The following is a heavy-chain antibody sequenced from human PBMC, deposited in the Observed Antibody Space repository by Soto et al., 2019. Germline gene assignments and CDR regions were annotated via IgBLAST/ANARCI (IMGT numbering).Heavy chain of an antibody. V-gene: IGHV1-69*13. J-gene: IGHJ4*02. CDR1: GGTFTTHA. CDR3: ARDLEFRDGNISHLDY. Sequence: ASVKVSCKASGGTFTTHAFNWVRQAPGQGLDWVGGIIPIFGTPNYAQKFQGRVTITADGSTSTVYMELSSLTSEDTAVYYCARDLEFRDGNISHLDYWGQGTLVTVSS. CDR2: IIPIFGTP. D-gene: IGHD3-10*01.